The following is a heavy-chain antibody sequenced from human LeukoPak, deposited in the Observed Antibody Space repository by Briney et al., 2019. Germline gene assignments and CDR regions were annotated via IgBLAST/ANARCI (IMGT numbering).Heavy chain of an antibody. CDR1: GFTFSSYW. V-gene: IGHV3-7*03. Sequence: PGGSLRLSCAASGFTFSSYWMNWVRQAPGKGLEWVANIRRDGSERYYVDPVKGRFTISRDNSKNTLYLQMNSLRAEDTAVYYCAKGQKYYYDSSGYFDYWGQGTLVTVSS. D-gene: IGHD3-22*01. CDR2: IRRDGSER. CDR3: AKGQKYYYDSSGYFDY. J-gene: IGHJ4*02.